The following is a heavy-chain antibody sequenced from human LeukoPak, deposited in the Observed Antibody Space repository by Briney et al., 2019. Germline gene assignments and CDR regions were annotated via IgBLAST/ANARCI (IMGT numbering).Heavy chain of an antibody. CDR1: GGSISSSSYY. J-gene: IGHJ3*02. CDR2: IYYSGST. Sequence: SETLSLTCTVSGGSISSSSYYWGWIRQPPGKGLEWIGSIYYSGSTYYNPSLKSRVTISVDTSKNQFSLKLSSVTAADTAVYYCARDRDNSSGHDAFDIWGQGTMVTVSS. V-gene: IGHV4-39*07. CDR3: ARDRDNSSGHDAFDI. D-gene: IGHD3-22*01.